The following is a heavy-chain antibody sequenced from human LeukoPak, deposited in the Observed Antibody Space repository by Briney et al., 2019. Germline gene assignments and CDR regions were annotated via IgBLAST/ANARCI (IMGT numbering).Heavy chain of an antibody. V-gene: IGHV4-34*01. CDR3: ARQIWTTVTGYIDY. D-gene: IGHD4-17*01. Sequence: MSSETLSLTCAVYGGSFSGYYWSWIRQPPGKGLEWIGEINHSGSTNYNPSLKSRVTISVDTSKNQFSLKLSSVTAADTAVYYCARQIWTTVTGYIDYWGQGTLVTVSS. CDR2: INHSGST. J-gene: IGHJ4*02. CDR1: GGSFSGYY.